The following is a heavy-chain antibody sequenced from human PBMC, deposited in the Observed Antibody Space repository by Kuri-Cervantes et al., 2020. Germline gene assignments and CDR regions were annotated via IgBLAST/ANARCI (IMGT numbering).Heavy chain of an antibody. CDR2: IYYTGST. V-gene: IGHV4-61*01. CDR3: ARERCSGGTGGNCYFYYYYYMDV. Sequence: GSLRLSCAVSGYSISSGYYWGRIRQPPGKGLEWIGYIYYTGSTNYNPTLKSRVTISEDTAKNQFSLKLTSVTAADTAVYYCARERCSGGTGGNCYFYYYYYMDVWGTGTTVTVSS. J-gene: IGHJ6*03. D-gene: IGHD2-15*01. CDR1: GYSISSGYY.